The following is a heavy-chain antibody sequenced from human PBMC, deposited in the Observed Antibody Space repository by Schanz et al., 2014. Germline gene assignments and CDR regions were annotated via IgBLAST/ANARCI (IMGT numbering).Heavy chain of an antibody. CDR2: ISSGGGST. D-gene: IGHD2-2*01. Sequence: EVQLVASGGGLVQPGGSLRLSCASSGFSFTTYAMSWVRQAPGKGLEWVSSISSGGGSTYYADSVKGRFTISRDNSKNTLFLQMNSLRAEDTAVYYCARAGYDADNWFDPWGQGTLVTVSS. J-gene: IGHJ5*02. CDR1: GFSFTTYA. V-gene: IGHV3-23*04. CDR3: ARAGYDADNWFDP.